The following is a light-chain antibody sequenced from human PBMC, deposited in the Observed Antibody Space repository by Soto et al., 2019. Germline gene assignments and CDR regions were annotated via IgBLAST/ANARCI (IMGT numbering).Light chain of an antibody. J-gene: IGKJ4*01. CDR2: GAS. CDR3: QQYNNWPPLT. V-gene: IGKV3-15*01. Sequence: EIVLTQSPAALSVSPGERATLSCRASQSVSSNLAWYQQKPGQAPRLLIYGASTRATGIPARFSGSGSGTEFTLTISSLQSADFAVYYCQQYNNWPPLTFGGGTNVEIK. CDR1: QSVSSN.